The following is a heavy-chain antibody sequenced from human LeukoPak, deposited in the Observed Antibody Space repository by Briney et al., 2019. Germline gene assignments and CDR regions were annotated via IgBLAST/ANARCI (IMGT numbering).Heavy chain of an antibody. J-gene: IGHJ4*02. D-gene: IGHD6-6*01. CDR1: GFTFSSYG. V-gene: IGHV3-30*03. Sequence: PGRSLRLSCAASGFTFSSYGMHWVRQAPGKGLEWVAVISYDGSNKYYADSVKGRFTISRDNSKNTLYLQMNSLRAEDTAVYYCARGKYSSSSLGAFVYWGQGTLVTVSS. CDR2: ISYDGSNK. CDR3: ARGKYSSSSLGAFVY.